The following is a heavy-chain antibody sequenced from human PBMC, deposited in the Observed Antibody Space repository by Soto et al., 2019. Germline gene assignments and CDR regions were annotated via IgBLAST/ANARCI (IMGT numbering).Heavy chain of an antibody. Sequence: SETLSLTCTVSGGSISSSSYYWGWIRQHPGKGLEWIGYIYYSGSTYYNPSLKSRVTISVDTSKNQFSLKLSSVTAADTAVYYCARESRIFGVVYYFDYWGQGTLVTVSS. CDR2: IYYSGST. CDR3: ARESRIFGVVYYFDY. V-gene: IGHV4-31*03. J-gene: IGHJ4*02. D-gene: IGHD3-3*02. CDR1: GGSISSSSYY.